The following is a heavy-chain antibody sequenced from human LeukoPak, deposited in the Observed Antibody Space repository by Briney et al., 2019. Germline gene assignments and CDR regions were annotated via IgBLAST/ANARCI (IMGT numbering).Heavy chain of an antibody. V-gene: IGHV4-4*07. CDR1: GGSISSYY. D-gene: IGHD3-10*01. CDR3: ARGTPMVRGAALFFDY. J-gene: IGHJ4*02. Sequence: SETLSLTCIVSGGSISSYYWNWIRQPAGKGLEWIGRVYSSGTTDYNPSLKSRVTISLDKSKNHSSLKLTSVTAADTAVYFCARGTPMVRGAALFFDYWGQGILVTVSS. CDR2: VYSSGTT.